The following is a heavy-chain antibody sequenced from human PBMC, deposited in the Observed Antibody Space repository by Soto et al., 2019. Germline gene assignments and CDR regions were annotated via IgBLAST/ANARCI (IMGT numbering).Heavy chain of an antibody. CDR2: LYWDDDK. V-gene: IGHV2-5*02. CDR1: GFSLSTSGVG. D-gene: IGHD3-9*01. CDR3: AHYFDGVTDY. J-gene: IGHJ4*02. Sequence: QITLKESGPTLLKPTQTLTLTCTFSGFSLSTSGVGVGWIRQPPGKALEWLALLYWDDDKRDSPSLESRLTITKDTSKNQVVLTMTNMDPVDTATNYGAHYFDGVTDYWGQGTLVTVSS.